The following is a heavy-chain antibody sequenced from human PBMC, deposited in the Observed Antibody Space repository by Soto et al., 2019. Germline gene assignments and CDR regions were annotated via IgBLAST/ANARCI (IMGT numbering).Heavy chain of an antibody. J-gene: IGHJ5*02. CDR3: AREGNFWSGYYTGWFDP. D-gene: IGHD3-3*01. Sequence: QVQLQESGPGLVKPSQTLSLTCTVSGGSISSGDYYWSWIRQPPGKGLEWIGYIYYSGSTYYNPSLKSRVTISVDTSKNQFSLKLSSVTAADTAVYYCAREGNFWSGYYTGWFDPWGQGTLVTVSS. CDR2: IYYSGST. V-gene: IGHV4-30-4*01. CDR1: GGSISSGDYY.